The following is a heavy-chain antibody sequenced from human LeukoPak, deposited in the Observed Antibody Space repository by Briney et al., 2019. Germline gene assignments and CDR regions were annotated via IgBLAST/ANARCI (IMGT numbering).Heavy chain of an antibody. D-gene: IGHD1-26*01. V-gene: IGHV4-34*01. CDR1: GGSITSYY. J-gene: IGHJ4*02. CDR3: ARLLVGAPYYFDY. CDR2: INHSGST. Sequence: PSETLSLTCTVSGGSITSYYWSWIRQPPGKGLEWIGEINHSGSTNYNPSLKSRVTISVDTSKNQFSLKLSSVTAADTAVYYCARLLVGAPYYFDYWGQGTLVTVSS.